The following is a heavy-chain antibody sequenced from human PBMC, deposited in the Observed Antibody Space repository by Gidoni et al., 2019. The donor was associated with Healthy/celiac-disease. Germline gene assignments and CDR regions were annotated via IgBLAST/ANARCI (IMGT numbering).Heavy chain of an antibody. D-gene: IGHD6-19*01. V-gene: IGHV3-33*01. CDR3: ARDYEWLRFALDY. J-gene: IGHJ4*02. CDR2: IWYDGSNK. Sequence: QVQLVESGGGVVQPGRSLRLSCAASGFTFSSYGMHWVRQAPGKGLEWVAVIWYDGSNKYYADSVKGRFTISRDNSKNTLYLQMNSLRAEDTAVYYCARDYEWLRFALDYWGQGTLVTVSS. CDR1: GFTFSSYG.